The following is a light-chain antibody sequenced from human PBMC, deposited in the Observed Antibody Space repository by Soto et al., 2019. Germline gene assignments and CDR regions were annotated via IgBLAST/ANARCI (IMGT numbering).Light chain of an antibody. Sequence: QSALTQPASVSGSPGQSITISCTGTSSDVGGYNYVSWYQQHPGKAPKLMIYDVGNRPSGVSNRFSGSKSGNTASLTISGLQAEDESDYYCSSHTSCSTYLFGTGTKVTVL. J-gene: IGLJ1*01. V-gene: IGLV2-14*01. CDR1: SSDVGGYNY. CDR3: SSHTSCSTYL. CDR2: DVG.